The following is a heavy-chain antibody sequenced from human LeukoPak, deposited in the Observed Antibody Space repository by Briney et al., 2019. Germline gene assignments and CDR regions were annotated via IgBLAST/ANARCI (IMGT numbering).Heavy chain of an antibody. V-gene: IGHV3-30-3*01. J-gene: IGHJ5*02. D-gene: IGHD4-11*01. CDR1: GFTFSSYA. Sequence: GGSLRLSCAASGFTFSSYAMHWVRQAPGKGLEWVAVISYDGSNKYYADSVKGRFTISRDNSKNTLYLQMNSLTAEDTAVYYCAKDRQEYSNSGNWFDPWGQGTLVTVSS. CDR2: ISYDGSNK. CDR3: AKDRQEYSNSGNWFDP.